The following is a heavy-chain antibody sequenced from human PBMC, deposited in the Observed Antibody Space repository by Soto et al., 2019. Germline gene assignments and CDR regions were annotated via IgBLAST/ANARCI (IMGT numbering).Heavy chain of an antibody. J-gene: IGHJ4*02. Sequence: GGSLRLSCAASGFTFSSYAMHWVRQVPGKGLVWVSRVSGDGGSTSHTDSVKGRFFISRDNARNTLYLQMNSLTADDTGIYYCARDSTVGFYWGQGTPVTVSS. V-gene: IGHV3-74*01. CDR3: ARDSTVGFY. CDR1: GFTFSSYA. D-gene: IGHD1-26*01. CDR2: VSGDGGST.